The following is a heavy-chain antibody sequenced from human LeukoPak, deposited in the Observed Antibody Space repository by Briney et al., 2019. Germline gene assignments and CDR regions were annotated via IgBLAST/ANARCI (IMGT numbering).Heavy chain of an antibody. CDR3: ARDTISFLEWVSLGFDP. J-gene: IGHJ5*02. V-gene: IGHV4-30-4*08. CDR1: GGSISSGDYY. D-gene: IGHD3-3*02. CDR2: IYYSGST. Sequence: MSSQTLSLTCTVSGGSISSGDYYWSWIRQPPGKGLEWIGYIYYSGSTYYNPSLKSRVTISVDTSKNQFSLKLSSVTAADTAVYYCARDTISFLEWVSLGFDPWGQGTLVTVSS.